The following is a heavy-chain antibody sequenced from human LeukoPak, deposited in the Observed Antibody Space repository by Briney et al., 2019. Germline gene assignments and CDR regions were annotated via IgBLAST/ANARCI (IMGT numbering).Heavy chain of an antibody. CDR2: ITRSSSTI. J-gene: IGHJ6*02. D-gene: IGHD3-10*01. CDR1: GFTFSSYS. CDR3: ARETESYYYYGMDV. V-gene: IGHV3-48*04. Sequence: PGGSLRLSCAASGFTFSSYSMNWVRQAPGKGLEWVSYITRSSSTIYYADSVRGRFTISRDNARNSLYLQMNSLRAEDSAVYYCARETESYYYYGMDVWGQGTTVTVSS.